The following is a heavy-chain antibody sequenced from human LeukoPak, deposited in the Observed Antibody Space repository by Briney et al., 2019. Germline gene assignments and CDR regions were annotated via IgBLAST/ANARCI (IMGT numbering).Heavy chain of an antibody. CDR1: GFNFSCYA. CDR3: VKDTAGRYYDSSGADY. Sequence: GGSLGLSWSASGFNFSCYAMHWVRQAPGKGLEYFSAISSNGGSTYYADSVKGRFTISRDNSKNTLYLQMSSLRAEDTAVYYCVKDTAGRYYDSSGADYWGQGTLVTVSS. D-gene: IGHD3-22*01. CDR2: ISSNGGST. J-gene: IGHJ4*02. V-gene: IGHV3-64D*06.